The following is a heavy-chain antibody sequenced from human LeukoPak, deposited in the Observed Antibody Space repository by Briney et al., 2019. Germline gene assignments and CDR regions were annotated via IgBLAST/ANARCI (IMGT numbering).Heavy chain of an antibody. CDR2: ISSSSSYI. CDR1: GFTLSSYS. CDR3: ARGTRRDGYKHPYYFAY. J-gene: IGHJ4*02. D-gene: IGHD5-24*01. V-gene: IGHV3-21*04. Sequence: GGSLRLSCAASGFTLSSYSMNWVRQAPGKGLEWVSSISSSSSYIYYADSVKGRLTISRDNAKNSLYLQMNSLRAEDTAVYYCARGTRRDGYKHPYYFAYWGQGTLVTVSS.